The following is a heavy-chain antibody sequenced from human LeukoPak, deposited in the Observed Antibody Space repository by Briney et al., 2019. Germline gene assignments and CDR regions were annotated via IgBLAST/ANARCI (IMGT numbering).Heavy chain of an antibody. J-gene: IGHJ4*02. CDR3: ARVAYSSSWYYFDY. Sequence: PSETLSLTCSVSGYSISSGYYWGGIRQPPGKGLEWIGYIYYSGSTNYNPSLKSRVTISVDTSKNQFSLKLSSVTAADTAVYYCARVAYSSSWYYFDYWGQGTLVTVSS. CDR2: IYYSGST. V-gene: IGHV4-61*01. CDR1: GYSISSGYY. D-gene: IGHD6-13*01.